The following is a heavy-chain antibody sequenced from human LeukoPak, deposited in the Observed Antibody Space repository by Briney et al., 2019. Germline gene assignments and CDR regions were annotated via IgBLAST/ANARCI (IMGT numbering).Heavy chain of an antibody. D-gene: IGHD4-17*01. CDR2: ISTDGSTT. V-gene: IGHV3-74*01. CDR3: VDYGEH. CDR1: GFTFSSYW. J-gene: IGHJ1*01. Sequence: GGSLRLSCAASGFTFSSYWMHWVRQAPGKGLVWVSRISTDGSTTTYADSVKGRFTISRDNSKNTLYLQMNSLRTEDTAVYYCVDYGEHWGQGILDTVSS.